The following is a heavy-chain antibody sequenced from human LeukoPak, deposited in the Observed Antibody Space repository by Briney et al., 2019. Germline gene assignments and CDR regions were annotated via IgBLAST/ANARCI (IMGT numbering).Heavy chain of an antibody. Sequence: ASVKVSCKASDYTFTSYGISWVRQAPGQGLEWMGWISAYNGNTNYAQKLQGRVTMTTDTSTSTAYMELRSLRSDDTAVYYCARVSGVTMVRGVYDYWGQGTLVTVSS. D-gene: IGHD3-10*01. CDR2: ISAYNGNT. CDR1: DYTFTSYG. J-gene: IGHJ4*02. CDR3: ARVSGVTMVRGVYDY. V-gene: IGHV1-18*01.